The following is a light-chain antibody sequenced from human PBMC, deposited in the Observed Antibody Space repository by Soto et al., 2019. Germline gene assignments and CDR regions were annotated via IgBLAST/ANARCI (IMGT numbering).Light chain of an antibody. CDR2: FAS. CDR3: QQYNDWPRT. J-gene: IGKJ1*01. V-gene: IGKV3-15*01. CDR1: QSVSSK. Sequence: EIVMTQSPATLSVSPGERATLSCRASQSVSSKLAWFQQKPGQAPRLLIYFASTRATDIPARFSGSGSGTEFTLTISSLQSEDFAVYYCQQYNDWPRTFGQGTKVEIK.